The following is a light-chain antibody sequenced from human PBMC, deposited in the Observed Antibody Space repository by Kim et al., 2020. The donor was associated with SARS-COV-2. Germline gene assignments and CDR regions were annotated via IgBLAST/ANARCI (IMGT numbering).Light chain of an antibody. V-gene: IGKV1-39*01. Sequence: ASVRDRVTITCRASQSINNYLNWYQSQPGQGPKRLISAASKLQSGVPSRFSGSGSGTGFTLILTDLQPEDFAVYYCQQSNGNPPTFGQGTKLGI. CDR1: QSINNY. CDR3: QQSNGNPPT. CDR2: AAS. J-gene: IGKJ2*01.